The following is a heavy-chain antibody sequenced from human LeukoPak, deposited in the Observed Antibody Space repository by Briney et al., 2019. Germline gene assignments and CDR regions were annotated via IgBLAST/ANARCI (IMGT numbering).Heavy chain of an antibody. CDR2: INPSGGST. CDR1: GYTFTSYY. Sequence: ASVNVSCKASGYTFTSYYMHWVRQAPGQGLEWMGIINPSGGSTSYAQKFQGRVTMTRDTSTSTVYMELSSLRSEDTAVYYCARSSGYYYFRGAFDIWGQGTMVTVSS. J-gene: IGHJ3*02. V-gene: IGHV1-46*01. CDR3: ARSSGYYYFRGAFDI. D-gene: IGHD3-22*01.